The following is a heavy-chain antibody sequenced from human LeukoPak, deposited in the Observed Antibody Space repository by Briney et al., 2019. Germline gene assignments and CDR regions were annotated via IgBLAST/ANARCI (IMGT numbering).Heavy chain of an antibody. V-gene: IGHV3-30-3*01. CDR3: ARPLGEYYYYYGMDV. Sequence: GGSLRLSCAASGFTFSSYAMHWVRQAPGKGLEWVAVISYDGSNKYYADSVKGRFTISRDNSKNTLYLQMNSLRAEDTAMYYCARPLGEYYYYYGMDVWGQGTTVTVSS. CDR1: GFTFSSYA. CDR2: ISYDGSNK. D-gene: IGHD3-3*02. J-gene: IGHJ6*02.